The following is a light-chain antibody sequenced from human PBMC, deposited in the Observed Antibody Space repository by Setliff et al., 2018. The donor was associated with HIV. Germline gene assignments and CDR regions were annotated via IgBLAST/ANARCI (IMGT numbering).Light chain of an antibody. CDR2: DVN. V-gene: IGLV2-14*01. Sequence: SVLTQPASVSGSPGQSITISCTGTSSDVGTYNAVYWYQQHPGKAPKLMIYDVNTRPSGVSNRFSGSKSGNTASLTISGLQTEDEADYYCSSYTSSSTDVFGTGTKVTVL. J-gene: IGLJ1*01. CDR1: SSDVGTYNA. CDR3: SSYTSSSTDV.